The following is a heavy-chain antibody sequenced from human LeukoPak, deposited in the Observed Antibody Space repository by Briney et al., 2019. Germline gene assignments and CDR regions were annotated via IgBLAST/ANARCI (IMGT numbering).Heavy chain of an antibody. CDR3: ALGYCSGNNCSRQRPRDAFDI. CDR2: FYHSGST. CDR1: GYSISSGYY. Sequence: SETLSLTCAVSGYSISSGYYWGWIRQPPGKGLEWIGSFYHSGSTYYNPSLKSRVTISVDTSKNQFSLKLSSVTAADTAVYYCALGYCSGNNCSRQRPRDAFDIWGQGTMVTVSS. D-gene: IGHD2-15*01. V-gene: IGHV4-38-2*01. J-gene: IGHJ3*02.